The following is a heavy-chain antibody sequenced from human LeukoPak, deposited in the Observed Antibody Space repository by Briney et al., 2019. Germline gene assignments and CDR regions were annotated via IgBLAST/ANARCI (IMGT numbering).Heavy chain of an antibody. Sequence: SETLSLTCTVSGCSISSTGYYWGWLRQPPGKGLEWIGNIYSSGNSYYNPSLKSRVTISVDTSKNQFSLRLTSVTAADTAVYYCARHIYDSDIFYHVPWGQGTLVTVSS. CDR1: GCSISSTGYY. CDR2: IYSSGNS. V-gene: IGHV4-39*01. CDR3: ARHIYDSDIFYHVP. D-gene: IGHD3-10*01. J-gene: IGHJ4*02.